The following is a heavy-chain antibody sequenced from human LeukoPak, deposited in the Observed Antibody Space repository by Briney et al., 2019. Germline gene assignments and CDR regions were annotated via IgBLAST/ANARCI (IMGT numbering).Heavy chain of an antibody. Sequence: GASVKVSCKASGYTFTSYGISWVRQAPGQGLEWMGGIIPIFGTANYAQKFQGRVTITADESMSTAYMELSSLRSEDTAVYYCARKSDYDAFDIWGQGTMVTVSS. CDR3: ARKSDYDAFDI. J-gene: IGHJ3*02. CDR2: IIPIFGTA. CDR1: GYTFTSYG. V-gene: IGHV1-69*13. D-gene: IGHD4-17*01.